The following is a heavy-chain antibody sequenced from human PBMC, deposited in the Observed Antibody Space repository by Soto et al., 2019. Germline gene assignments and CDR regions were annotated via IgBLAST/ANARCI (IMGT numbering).Heavy chain of an antibody. D-gene: IGHD2-15*01. J-gene: IGHJ4*02. CDR1: GFSLSTSGVV. Sequence: QITLKESGPTLVKPPQTLTLTCTLSGFSLSTSGVVVGWIRQPPGKALQWLSLIYWDDDTRYSPSLKSRLTITKDTSKHQVVLTMTHMDPVDTATYYCAHRPLYFSGGSCYSGFDYWGQGTLVSVSS. CDR3: AHRPLYFSGGSCYSGFDY. V-gene: IGHV2-5*02. CDR2: IYWDDDT.